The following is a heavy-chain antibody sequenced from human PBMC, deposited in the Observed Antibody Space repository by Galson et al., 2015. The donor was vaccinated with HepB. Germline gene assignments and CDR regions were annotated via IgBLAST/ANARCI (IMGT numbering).Heavy chain of an antibody. D-gene: IGHD1-26*01. J-gene: IGHJ4*02. CDR3: VRALVGADHAFDY. V-gene: IGHV3-7*01. CDR1: GFALNDYW. CDR2: IKQDGSEK. Sequence: SLRLSCAASGFALNDYWMNWVRQAPGKGLEWVANIKQDGSEKYYVDSVKGRFTISRDTTTTSLFLQMNSLRAEDTAVYYCVRALVGADHAFDYWGQGTLVTVSS.